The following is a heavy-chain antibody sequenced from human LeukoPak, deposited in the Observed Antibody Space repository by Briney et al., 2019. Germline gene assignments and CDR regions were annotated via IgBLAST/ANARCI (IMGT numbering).Heavy chain of an antibody. CDR3: ARVATMIVVVNYFDY. V-gene: IGHV1-46*01. CDR1: GYTFTTYS. D-gene: IGHD3-22*01. J-gene: IGHJ4*02. CDR2: INPGGGST. Sequence: ASVKVSCKASGYTFTTYSMHWVRQAPGQGLEWMGIINPGGGSTSYAQKFQGRVTMTRDTSTSTVYMELSSLRSEDTAVYYCARVATMIVVVNYFDYWGQGTLVTVSS.